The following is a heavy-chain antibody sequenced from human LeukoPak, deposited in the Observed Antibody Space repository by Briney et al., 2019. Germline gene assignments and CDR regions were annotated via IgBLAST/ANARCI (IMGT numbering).Heavy chain of an antibody. CDR2: IIPLTGVV. V-gene: IGHV1-69*04. J-gene: IGHJ4*02. Sequence: SVKVPCKTSADIFSSYAINWVRQAPGQGLEWMGRIIPLTGVVNYGQKLQTRVTISADKSTSTAYMEVSSLRFEDTAVYFCARERRCSAGSCYAADLDSWGQGTLVTVSS. CDR1: ADIFSSYA. D-gene: IGHD2-15*01. CDR3: ARERRCSAGSCYAADLDS.